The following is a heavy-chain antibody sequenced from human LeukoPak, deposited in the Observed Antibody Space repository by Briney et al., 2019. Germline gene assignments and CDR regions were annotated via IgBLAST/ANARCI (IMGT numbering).Heavy chain of an antibody. CDR2: IRYDGSNK. V-gene: IGHV3-30*02. D-gene: IGHD3-10*01. Sequence: GGSLRLSCAASGFTFSSYGMHWVRQAPGKGLEWVAFIRYDGSNKYYADSVKGRFTISRDNSKNTLYLQMNSLRAEDTAVYYCAKDPFLHYYGSGSYPDYWGQGTLVTVSS. CDR3: AKDPFLHYYGSGSYPDY. CDR1: GFTFSSYG. J-gene: IGHJ4*02.